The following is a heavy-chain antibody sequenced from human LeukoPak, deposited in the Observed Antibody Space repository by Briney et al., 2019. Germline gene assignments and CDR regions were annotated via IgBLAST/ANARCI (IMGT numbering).Heavy chain of an antibody. CDR2: IIHSGST. Sequence: PSETLSLTCAVYDGSLSGYYWSWIRQPPGKGLEWIGEIIHSGSTNYSPSLKSRVTMSVDTSNNQFSLKLNSVTAADTAVYYCARMRPYYSDSGLYYPYHFDYWGQGTLVTVSS. V-gene: IGHV4-34*12. CDR1: DGSLSGYY. CDR3: ARMRPYYSDSGLYYPYHFDY. J-gene: IGHJ4*02. D-gene: IGHD3-22*01.